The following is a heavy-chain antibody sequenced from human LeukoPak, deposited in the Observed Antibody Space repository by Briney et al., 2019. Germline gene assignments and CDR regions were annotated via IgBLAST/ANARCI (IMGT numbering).Heavy chain of an antibody. CDR3: ARGRDGYKY. V-gene: IGHV3-11*01. Sequence: GGSLSLPCPASVFPFSDYYRTWIRNPPGKGREWHSYISSRGKTTHFADSVKGRFSVSRDNTNNTLYVQMNSLRAEDTAVYFCARGRDGYKYWGQGTLVTVSS. CDR1: VFPFSDYY. J-gene: IGHJ4*02. D-gene: IGHD5-24*01. CDR2: ISSRGKTT.